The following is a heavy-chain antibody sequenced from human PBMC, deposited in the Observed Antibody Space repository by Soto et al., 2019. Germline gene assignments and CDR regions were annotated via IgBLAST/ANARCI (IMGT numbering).Heavy chain of an antibody. J-gene: IGHJ5*02. CDR2: IIPVTETP. CDR1: GGTFISHA. CDR3: ARGNKGPGHYGPGSQGWYGP. V-gene: IGHV1-69*06. Sequence: QVQLVQSGAEVKKPGSSVRVSCKVSGGTFISHAINWLRQAPGQGLEWMGVIIPVTETPNNAEKFQGRLTITADKSTTTVYMELRSLTLDDTAVYFCARGNKGPGHYGPGSQGWYGPWGQGTLVTVSS. D-gene: IGHD3-10*01.